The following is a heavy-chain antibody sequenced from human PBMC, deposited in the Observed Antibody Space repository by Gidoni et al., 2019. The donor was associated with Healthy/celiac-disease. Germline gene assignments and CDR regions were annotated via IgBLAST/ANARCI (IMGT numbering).Heavy chain of an antibody. Sequence: QVQLVQSGAEVKKPGASVKVSCKVSGYTLTELSMPWVRQAPGKGLEWMGGFDPEDGETIYAQKFQGRVTMTEDTSTDTAYMELSSLRSEDTAVYYCATDDNRRLALVATIMNGGYYYYGMDVWGQGTTVTVSS. D-gene: IGHD5-12*01. CDR2: FDPEDGET. V-gene: IGHV1-24*01. CDR1: GYTLTELS. CDR3: ATDDNRRLALVATIMNGGYYYYGMDV. J-gene: IGHJ6*02.